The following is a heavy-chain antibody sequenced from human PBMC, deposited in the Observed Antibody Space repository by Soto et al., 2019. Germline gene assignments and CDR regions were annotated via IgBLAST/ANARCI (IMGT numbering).Heavy chain of an antibody. J-gene: IGHJ6*02. CDR1: GFTFDDYA. CDR3: AKGGGYCSGGSCYSGYYYGMDV. Sequence: GGSLRLSCAASGFTFDDYAMQWVRQAPGKGLEWVSLISWDGGSTYYADSVKGRFTISRDNSKNSLYLQMNSLRAEDTALYYCAKGGGYCSGGSCYSGYYYGMDVWGQGTTVTVS. D-gene: IGHD2-15*01. CDR2: ISWDGGST. V-gene: IGHV3-43D*04.